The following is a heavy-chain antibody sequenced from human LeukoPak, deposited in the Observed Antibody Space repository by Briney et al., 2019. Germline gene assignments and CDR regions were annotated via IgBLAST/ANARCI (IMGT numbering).Heavy chain of an antibody. Sequence: SETLSLTCTVSGGSISSSTYYWGWIRQPPGKGLEWVGHIYSYGRTNSNPSLKSRVTISVDTSKNQFSLKLSSVTAADTAMYYCAKSRTFEVGATPDAFDFWGQGTLVTVSS. CDR1: GGSISSSTYY. D-gene: IGHD1-26*01. J-gene: IGHJ3*01. CDR3: AKSRTFEVGATPDAFDF. CDR2: IYSYGRT. V-gene: IGHV4-61*05.